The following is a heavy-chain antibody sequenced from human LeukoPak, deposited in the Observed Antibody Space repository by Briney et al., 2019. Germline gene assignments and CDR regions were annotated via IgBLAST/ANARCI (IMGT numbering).Heavy chain of an antibody. J-gene: IGHJ4*02. CDR1: GGSISSGSYY. CDR2: IYTSGST. D-gene: IGHD1-20*01. CDR3: ARVTARYYFDY. Sequence: MSSQTLSLTCTVSGGSISSGSYYWSWIRQPAGKGLEWIGRIYTSGSTNYNPSLKSRVTISVDTSKNQFSLKLSSVTAADTAVYYCARVTARYYFDYWGQGTLVAVSS. V-gene: IGHV4-61*02.